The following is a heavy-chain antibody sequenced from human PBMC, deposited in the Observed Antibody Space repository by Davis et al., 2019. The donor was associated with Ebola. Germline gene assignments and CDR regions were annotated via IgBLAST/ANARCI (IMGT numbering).Heavy chain of an antibody. J-gene: IGHJ6*02. CDR3: ARSAYSSSWYDYYYYYGMDV. Sequence: SETLSLTCTVSGASISSYYWSWIRQPPGKGLEWIGEINHSGSTNYNPSLKSRVTISVDTSKNQFSLKLSSVTAADTAVYYCARSAYSSSWYDYYYYYGMDVWGQGTTVTVSS. CDR1: GASISSYY. CDR2: INHSGST. V-gene: IGHV4-34*01. D-gene: IGHD6-13*01.